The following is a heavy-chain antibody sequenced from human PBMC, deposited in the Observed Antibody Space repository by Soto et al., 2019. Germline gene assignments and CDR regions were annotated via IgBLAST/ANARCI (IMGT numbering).Heavy chain of an antibody. CDR2: IYYSGST. CDR3: ARNGYSGYDWAFGYYYYGMDV. CDR1: GGSISSGGYY. J-gene: IGHJ6*02. Sequence: LSLTCTVSGGSISSGGYYWSWIRQHPGKGLEWIGYIYYSGSTYYNPSLKSRVTISVDTSKNQFSLKLSSVTAADTAVYYCARNGYSGYDWAFGYYYYGMDVWGQGTTVTVSS. D-gene: IGHD5-12*01. V-gene: IGHV4-31*03.